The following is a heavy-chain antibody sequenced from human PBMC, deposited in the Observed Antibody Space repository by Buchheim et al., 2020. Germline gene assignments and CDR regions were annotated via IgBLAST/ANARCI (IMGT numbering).Heavy chain of an antibody. CDR1: GGSIRSSSNY. CDR3: ARHESYYFGMDV. J-gene: IGHJ6*02. Sequence: QLQLQESGPGLVKPSETLSLTCIVSGGSIRSSSNYWGWIRQPPGKGLEWIGNIHYSGSTYYNPSLKSRVTISVDSSKNQFSLKLTSVTAADTAVYYCARHESYYFGMDVWGQGTT. V-gene: IGHV4-39*01. CDR2: IHYSGST.